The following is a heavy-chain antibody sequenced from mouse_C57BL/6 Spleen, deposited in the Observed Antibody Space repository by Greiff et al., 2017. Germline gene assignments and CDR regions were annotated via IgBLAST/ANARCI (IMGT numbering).Heavy chain of an antibody. CDR2: ISSGSSTI. J-gene: IGHJ4*01. Sequence: EVKLVESGGGLVKPGGSLKLSCAASGFTFSDYGMHWVRQAPEKGLEWVAYISSGSSTIYYADTVKGRFTISSDNAKNTLFLQMTSLRSEDTAMYYCARDNYYAMDYWGQGTSVTVSS. CDR3: ARDNYYAMDY. CDR1: GFTFSDYG. V-gene: IGHV5-17*01.